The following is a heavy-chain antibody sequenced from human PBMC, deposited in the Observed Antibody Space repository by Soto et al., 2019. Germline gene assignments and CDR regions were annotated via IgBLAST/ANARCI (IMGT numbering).Heavy chain of an antibody. CDR1: GYRFTSYW. CDR3: ARPGGSYPDPFDI. V-gene: IGHV5-51*01. Sequence: GESLKISCKGSGYRFTSYWIGWVRQMPGKGLEWMGIIYPADSDTRYSPSFQGQVAISADKSISTAYLQWSSLKASDTAMYYCARPGGSYPDPFDIWGQGTMVTVSS. CDR2: IYPADSDT. J-gene: IGHJ3*02. D-gene: IGHD1-26*01.